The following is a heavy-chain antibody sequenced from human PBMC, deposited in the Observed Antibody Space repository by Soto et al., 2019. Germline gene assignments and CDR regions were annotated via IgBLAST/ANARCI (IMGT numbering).Heavy chain of an antibody. CDR2: A. Sequence: ANYAQKFQGRVTITADESTSTAYMELSSLRSEDTAVYYCARDTYYYDSSSYQGAFDIWGQGTMVTVSS. D-gene: IGHD3-22*01. CDR3: ARDTYYYDSSSYQGAFDI. V-gene: IGHV1-69*01. J-gene: IGHJ3*02.